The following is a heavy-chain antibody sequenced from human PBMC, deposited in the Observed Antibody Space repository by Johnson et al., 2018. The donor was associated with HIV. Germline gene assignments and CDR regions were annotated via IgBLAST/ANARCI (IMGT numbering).Heavy chain of an antibody. Sequence: VQLVESGGDLVQPGGSLRLSCAASGFTFSSYDMHWVRQATGKGLEWVSAIGTADDTYYPGSVKGRFTISRENAKNSLYLQLNSLRAGDTAVYYCARGAEHDVFDIWGQGTMVTVSS. CDR3: ARGAEHDVFDI. V-gene: IGHV3-13*01. D-gene: IGHD1/OR15-1a*01. CDR2: IGTADDT. CDR1: GFTFSSYD. J-gene: IGHJ3*02.